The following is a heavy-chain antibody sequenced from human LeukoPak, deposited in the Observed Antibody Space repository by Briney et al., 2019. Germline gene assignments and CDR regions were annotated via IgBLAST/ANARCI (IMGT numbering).Heavy chain of an antibody. J-gene: IGHJ5*02. CDR1: GYSFTSYW. D-gene: IGHD6-13*01. V-gene: IGHV5-51*01. Sequence: GESLKISCKGSGYSFTSYWIGWVRQMPGKGLEWMGIIYPGDSDTRYSPSFQGQVTISADKSISTAYLQWSSLKASDTAMYYCARRHQYSSSWYNWFDPWGQGTLVTVSS. CDR2: IYPGDSDT. CDR3: ARRHQYSSSWYNWFDP.